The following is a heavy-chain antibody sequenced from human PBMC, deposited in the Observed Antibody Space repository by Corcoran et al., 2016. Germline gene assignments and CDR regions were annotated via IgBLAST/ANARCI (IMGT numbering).Heavy chain of an antibody. CDR1: GFTFSSYG. V-gene: IGHV3-33*01. D-gene: IGHD2-21*02. CDR3: ARDVSEVSGVVVTARDYYYGMDV. J-gene: IGHJ6*02. Sequence: QVQLVESGGGVVQPGRSLRLSCAASGFTFSSYGMHWVRQAPGKGLEWVAVIWYDGSNKYYADSVKGRFTISRDNSKNTLYLQMNSLRAEDTAVYYCARDVSEVSGVVVTARDYYYGMDVWGQGTTVTVSS. CDR2: IWYDGSNK.